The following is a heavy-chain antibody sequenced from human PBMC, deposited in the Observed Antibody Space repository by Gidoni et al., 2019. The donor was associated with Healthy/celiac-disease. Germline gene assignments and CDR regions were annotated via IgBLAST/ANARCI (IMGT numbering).Heavy chain of an antibody. CDR2: IYTSGST. V-gene: IGHV4-61*02. J-gene: IGHJ3*02. Sequence: QVQLQESGPGLVKPSQTLSLTCTVSGGSISSGSYYWSWIRQPAGKGLEWIGRIYTSGSTNYNPSLKSRVTISVDTSKNQFSLKLSSVTAADTAVYYCARDRPYSSGWYSGDAFDIWGQGTMVTVSS. D-gene: IGHD6-19*01. CDR3: ARDRPYSSGWYSGDAFDI. CDR1: GGSISSGSYY.